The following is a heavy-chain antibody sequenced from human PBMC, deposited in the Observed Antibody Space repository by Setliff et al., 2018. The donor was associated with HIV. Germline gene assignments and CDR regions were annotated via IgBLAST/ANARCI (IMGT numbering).Heavy chain of an antibody. J-gene: IGHJ4*02. Sequence: PSETLSLTCAVSGGSISSTNWWSWVRQPPGKGLEWIGEIYHSGSTNYNPSLKSRVTISVDTSKNQFSLKLSSVTAADTAMYYCARGRGSYWGQGTLVTVSS. CDR1: GGSISSTNW. D-gene: IGHD1-26*01. V-gene: IGHV4-4*02. CDR2: IYHSGST. CDR3: ARGRGSY.